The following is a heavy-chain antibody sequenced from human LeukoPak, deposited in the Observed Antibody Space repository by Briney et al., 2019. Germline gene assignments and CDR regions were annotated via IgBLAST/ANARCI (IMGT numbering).Heavy chain of an antibody. Sequence: KAGGSLRLSCAASGFTFSSYSMNWVRQAPGKGLEWVACIRSTSSMYIYYADSVKGRFTFSRDNAKHSLYLQMNSLRAEDTAVYYCARAVLRYFDWFPPFDSWGQGTLVTVSS. J-gene: IGHJ4*02. CDR3: ARAVLRYFDWFPPFDS. D-gene: IGHD3-9*01. CDR2: IRSTSSMYI. CDR1: GFTFSSYS. V-gene: IGHV3-21*01.